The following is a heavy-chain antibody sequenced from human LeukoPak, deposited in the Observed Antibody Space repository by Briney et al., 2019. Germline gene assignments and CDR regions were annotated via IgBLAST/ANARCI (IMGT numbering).Heavy chain of an antibody. Sequence: PSETLSLTCTVSGGSISSSSYYWGWIRQPPGKGLEWIGSIYYSGSTYYNPSLKSRVTISVDTSKNQFSLKLSSVTAADTAVYYCARQRGSGWYRAWFDPWGQGTLVTASS. V-gene: IGHV4-39*01. CDR1: GGSISSSSYY. CDR3: ARQRGSGWYRAWFDP. CDR2: IYYSGST. J-gene: IGHJ5*02. D-gene: IGHD6-19*01.